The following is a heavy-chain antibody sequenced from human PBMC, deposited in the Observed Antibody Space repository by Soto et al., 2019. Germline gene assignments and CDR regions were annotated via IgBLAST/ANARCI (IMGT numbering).Heavy chain of an antibody. J-gene: IGHJ6*02. V-gene: IGHV4-59*01. CDR3: ARHSLEYDPLTGYYYHGMDV. D-gene: IGHD3-9*01. CDR1: GGSISSYY. CDR2: FYYSGST. Sequence: PSETLSLTCSVSGGSISSYYWSWIRQPPGKGLEWIGYFYYSGSTNYNPSLKSRLTISTDTSRRQISLRLSSVTAADTAVYYCARHSLEYDPLTGYYYHGMDVWGQGTTVTVSS.